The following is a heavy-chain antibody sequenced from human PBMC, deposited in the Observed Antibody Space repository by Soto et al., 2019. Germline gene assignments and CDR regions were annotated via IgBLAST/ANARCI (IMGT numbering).Heavy chain of an antibody. J-gene: IGHJ4*01. CDR1: GFTFNSFS. CDR2: ISSSSGYI. Sequence: PGGSLRLSCAASGFTFNSFSMNWVRQAPGKGLEWVSSISSSSGYIYYADSVKGRFTISRDNAKNSLYLQMNSLRAEDMAVYYCAREQCLDNPNDTYFDIWGQGTLVTVSS. V-gene: IGHV3-21*01. D-gene: IGHD6-19*01. CDR3: AREQCLDNPNDTYFDI.